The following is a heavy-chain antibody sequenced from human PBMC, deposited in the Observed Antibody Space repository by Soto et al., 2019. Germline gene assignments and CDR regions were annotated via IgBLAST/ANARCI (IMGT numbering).Heavy chain of an antibody. D-gene: IGHD2-21*02. J-gene: IGHJ4*02. CDR2: IIPIFGTA. CDR1: GGTFSSYA. Sequence: SVKVSCKASGGTFSSYAISWVRQAPGQGLEWMGGIIPIFGTANYAQKFQGRVTITADESTSTAYMELSSLRSEDTAVYYCARLALLGDRPYYFDCWGQGTLVTVSS. CDR3: ARLALLGDRPYYFDC. V-gene: IGHV1-69*13.